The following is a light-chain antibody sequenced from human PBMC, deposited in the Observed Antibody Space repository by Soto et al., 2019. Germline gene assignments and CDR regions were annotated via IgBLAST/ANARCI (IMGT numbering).Light chain of an antibody. Sequence: QSALDQPASVSGAPGQSITISCTGTSSDIGTYDHVSWYQQHPGKAPQRIXXXXXXXGSXXXXRXSAAKSGHTASLTISGLQAEDEADYYCCSYTTGSTLVFGTGTKVTVL. J-gene: IGLJ1*01. CDR3: CSYTTGSTLV. V-gene: IGLV2-14*02. CDR2: XXX. CDR1: SSDIGTYDH.